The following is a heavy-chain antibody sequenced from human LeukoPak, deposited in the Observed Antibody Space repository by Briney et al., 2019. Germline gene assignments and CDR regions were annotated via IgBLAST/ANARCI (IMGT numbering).Heavy chain of an antibody. D-gene: IGHD2-2*02. CDR1: GGTFSSYA. J-gene: IGHJ6*02. CDR2: IIPIFGTA. Sequence: SVKVSCKASGGTFSSYAISWVRQAPGQGLEWMGGIIPIFGTANYAQKFQGRVTITADESTSRAYMELSSLRSEDTAVYYCAREKPVVVPAAIPNYYYYGMDVWGQGTTVTVSS. V-gene: IGHV1-69*13. CDR3: AREKPVVVPAAIPNYYYYGMDV.